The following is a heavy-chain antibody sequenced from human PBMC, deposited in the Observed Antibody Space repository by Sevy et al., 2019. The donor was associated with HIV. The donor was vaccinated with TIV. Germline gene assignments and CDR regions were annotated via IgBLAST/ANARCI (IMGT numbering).Heavy chain of an antibody. CDR3: AKVVVPADIDPFYYYAYGMDV. Sequence: GGFLRLSCAASGFTFSNYAINWVRQAPGKGLEWVSRISGSGDSTFYADSVKVRFTISRDNSKNTVHLQTNSLRVEDTAVYYCAKVVVPADIDPFYYYAYGMDVWGQGTTVTVSS. J-gene: IGHJ6*02. D-gene: IGHD2-2*01. CDR1: GFTFSNYA. CDR2: ISGSGDST. V-gene: IGHV3-23*01.